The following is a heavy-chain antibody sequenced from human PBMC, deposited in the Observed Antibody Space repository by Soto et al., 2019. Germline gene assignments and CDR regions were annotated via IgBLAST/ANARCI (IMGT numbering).Heavy chain of an antibody. CDR2: VAYTGTT. CDR1: GDSIDSHDSH. J-gene: IGHJ5*02. CDR3: ARQRDIVVVPAAPGWFDP. D-gene: IGHD2-2*01. Sequence: SEPLSLPCFVSGDSIDSHDSHCSWIRQSPGKGLEWIGTVAYTGTTYYPPPLRGRVTVSADTSKNQFSLKLSSVTAADTAVYYCARQRDIVVVPAAPGWFDPWGQGTLVTVAS. V-gene: IGHV4-39*01.